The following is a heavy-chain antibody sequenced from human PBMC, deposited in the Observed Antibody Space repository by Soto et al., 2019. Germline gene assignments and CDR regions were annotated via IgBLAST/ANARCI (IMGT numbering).Heavy chain of an antibody. J-gene: IGHJ3*02. D-gene: IGHD2-2*01. Sequence: GGSLRLSGAASGFTFSRYYMNWVRQAPGKGLEWVSSISTTSTYKHYADSLKGRFTISRDNAKKLLYLQMDSLRAEDTAVYYCARDDGLSSTNVKAFDIWGQGTKVTVSS. V-gene: IGHV3-21*01. CDR1: GFTFSRYY. CDR2: ISTTSTYK. CDR3: ARDDGLSSTNVKAFDI.